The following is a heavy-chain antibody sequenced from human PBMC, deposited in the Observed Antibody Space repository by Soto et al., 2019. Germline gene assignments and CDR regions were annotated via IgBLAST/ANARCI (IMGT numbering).Heavy chain of an antibody. CDR3: ARQIAYSSGWLGAFDI. Sequence: GESLKISCKGSGYSFTSYWIGWVRQMPGKGLEWMGIIYPGDSDTRYSPSFQGQVTISADKSISTAYLQWSSLKASDTAMYYCARQIAYSSGWLGAFDIWGQGTMVTVSS. D-gene: IGHD6-19*01. CDR1: GYSFTSYW. J-gene: IGHJ3*02. CDR2: IYPGDSDT. V-gene: IGHV5-51*01.